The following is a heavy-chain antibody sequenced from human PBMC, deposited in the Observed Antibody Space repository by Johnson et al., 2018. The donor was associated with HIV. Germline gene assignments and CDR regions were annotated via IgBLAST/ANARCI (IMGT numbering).Heavy chain of an antibody. V-gene: IGHV3-20*04. CDR3: ARDKYGVPSGTFDM. D-gene: IGHD4-17*01. CDR1: GFTFDDYG. Sequence: VQLVESGGGVLRPGGSLRLSCAASGFTFDDYGMNWVRQAPGKGLEWVSGINWNGGTTGYADSVKGRFTISRDSAKNSLYLQMNSLRAEDTAFYYCARDKYGVPSGTFDMWDQGTMVTVS. CDR2: INWNGGTT. J-gene: IGHJ3*02.